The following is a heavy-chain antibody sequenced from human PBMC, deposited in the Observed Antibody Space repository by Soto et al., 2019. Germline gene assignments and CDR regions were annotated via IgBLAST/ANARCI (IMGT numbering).Heavy chain of an antibody. CDR2: IYYSGST. CDR1: GGSISSSSYY. CDR3: ASNESGCYLFRPFYYRMDV. D-gene: IGHD1-26*01. J-gene: IGHJ6*02. Sequence: SETLSLTCTVSGGSISSSSYYWGWIRQPPGKGLEWIGSIYYSGSTYYNPSLKSRVTISVDTSKNQFSLKLSSVTAADTAVYYCASNESGCYLFRPFYYRMDVWGQGTTVIVSS. V-gene: IGHV4-39*01.